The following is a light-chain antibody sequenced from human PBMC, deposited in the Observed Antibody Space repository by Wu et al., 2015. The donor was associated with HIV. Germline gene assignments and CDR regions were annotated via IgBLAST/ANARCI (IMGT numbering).Light chain of an antibody. CDR1: QSISSY. Sequence: DIRMTQSPSSLSASVGDRVTITCRASQSISSYLNWYQQKPGKAPALLIYGASTLYSGVPSRFSGGGSGTDFILTISSLQPEDSATYFCQQSFGIPRTFGQGTKVEIK. V-gene: IGKV1-39*01. CDR3: QQSFGIPRT. CDR2: GAS. J-gene: IGKJ1*01.